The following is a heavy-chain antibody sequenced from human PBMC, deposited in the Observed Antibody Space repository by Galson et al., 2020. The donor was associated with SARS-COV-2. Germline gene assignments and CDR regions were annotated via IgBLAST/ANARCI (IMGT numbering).Heavy chain of an antibody. J-gene: IGHJ6*02. V-gene: IGHV3-30*18. CDR3: AKDLGYCSGGSCYSGWTYYYDGMDV. Sequence: GESLKISCAASGFTFSSYGMHWVRQAPGKGLEWVAVISYDGSNKYYADSVKGRFTISRDNSKNTLYLQMNSLRAEDTAVYYCAKDLGYCSGGSCYSGWTYYYDGMDVWGQGTTVTVSS. CDR2: ISYDGSNK. D-gene: IGHD2-15*01. CDR1: GFTFSSYG.